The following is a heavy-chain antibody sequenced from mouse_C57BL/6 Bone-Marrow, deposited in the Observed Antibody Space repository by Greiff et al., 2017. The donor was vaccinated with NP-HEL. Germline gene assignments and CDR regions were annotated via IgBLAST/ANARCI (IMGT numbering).Heavy chain of an antibody. CDR3: ARLPYEYILWYFDV. D-gene: IGHD2-4*01. V-gene: IGHV5-17*01. Sequence: EVQVVESGGGLVKPGGSLKLSCAASGFTFSDYGMHWVRQAQEKGLEWVAYISSGSSTIYYADTVKGRFTISRDNAKNTLFLQMTSLRSEDTARYYCARLPYEYILWYFDVWGTGTTVTVSS. CDR1: GFTFSDYG. CDR2: ISSGSSTI. J-gene: IGHJ1*03.